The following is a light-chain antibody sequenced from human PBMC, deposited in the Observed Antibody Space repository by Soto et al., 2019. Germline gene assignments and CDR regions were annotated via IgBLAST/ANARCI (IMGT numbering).Light chain of an antibody. CDR2: EVS. Sequence: QSVLTQPASVSGSPGQSITISCTGTSSDVGGYNYVSWYQQHPGKAPKLMIYEVSNRPSGVSNRFSGSKSGNTASLTISGLQPEDEADYYCSSYTSSTWVFGGGTQLTVL. CDR1: SSDVGGYNY. V-gene: IGLV2-14*01. J-gene: IGLJ3*02. CDR3: SSYTSSTWV.